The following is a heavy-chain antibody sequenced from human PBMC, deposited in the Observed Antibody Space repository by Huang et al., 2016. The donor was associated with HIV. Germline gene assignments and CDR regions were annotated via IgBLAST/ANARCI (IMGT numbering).Heavy chain of an antibody. CDR2: IIPVFGTP. V-gene: IGHV1-69*13. Sequence: QVQLVQSGAEMKKPGSSVKVSCKTSGDTLGRYGISWVRQAPGKGLAWLGGIIPVFGTPNYALKFQDRVTIKADESTTTAYMELRSLRSEDTAVYYCASGIYDGYTYRQFDYWGQGTLVTVSS. CDR1: GDTLGRYG. CDR3: ASGIYDGYTYRQFDY. J-gene: IGHJ4*02. D-gene: IGHD5-18*01.